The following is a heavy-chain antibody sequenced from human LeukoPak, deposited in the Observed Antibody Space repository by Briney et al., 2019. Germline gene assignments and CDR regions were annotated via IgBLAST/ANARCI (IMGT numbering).Heavy chain of an antibody. CDR1: GGSISSYY. CDR3: ARMGSGRLRLGELSLWPRNEYGMDV. CDR2: IYTSGST. V-gene: IGHV4-4*07. J-gene: IGHJ6*02. Sequence: PSETLSLTCTVSGGSISSYYWSWIRQPAGKGLEWIGRIYTSGSTNYNPSLKSRVTISVDTSKNQFSLKLSSVTAADTAVYYCARMGSGRLRLGELSLWPRNEYGMDVWGQGTTVTVSS. D-gene: IGHD3-16*02.